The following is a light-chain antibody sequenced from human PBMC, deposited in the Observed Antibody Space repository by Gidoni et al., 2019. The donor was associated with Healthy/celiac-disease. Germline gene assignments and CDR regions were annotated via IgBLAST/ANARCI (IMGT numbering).Light chain of an antibody. Sequence: EIVLTQSPGTLSLSPGERATLSCRASQSVSSSYLAWYQQKPGQAPRLLIYGASSRATGIPDRFSGSRSGTDFTLTISRLEPEDFAVYYCQQYGSSPVITFGQGTRLEIK. CDR2: GAS. CDR1: QSVSSSY. CDR3: QQYGSSPVIT. V-gene: IGKV3-20*01. J-gene: IGKJ5*01.